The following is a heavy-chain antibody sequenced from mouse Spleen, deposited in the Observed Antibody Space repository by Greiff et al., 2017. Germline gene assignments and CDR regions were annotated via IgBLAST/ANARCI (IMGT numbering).Heavy chain of an antibody. D-gene: IGHD2-3*01. Sequence: EVQVVESGGGLVQSGRSLRLSCATSGFTFSDFYMEWVRQAPGKGLEWIAASRNKANDYTTEYSASVKGRFIVSRDTSQSILYLQMNALRAEDTAIYYCARALYDGYYDYWGQGTTLTVSS. J-gene: IGHJ2*01. CDR3: ARALYDGYYDY. CDR2: SRNKANDYTT. CDR1: GFTFSDFY. V-gene: IGHV7-1*01.